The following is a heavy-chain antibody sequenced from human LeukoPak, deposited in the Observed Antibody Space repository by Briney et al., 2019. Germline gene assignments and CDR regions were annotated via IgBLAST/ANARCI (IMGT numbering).Heavy chain of an antibody. Sequence: ASVKVSCKASGYTFTSYYMHWVRQAPGQGLEWMGIINPSGGSTSYAQKFQGRVTMTRDMSTSTVYMELSSLRSEDTAVYYCARGKRSSTVRYYYYYYMDVWGKGTTVTVSS. CDR1: GYTFTSYY. J-gene: IGHJ6*03. V-gene: IGHV1-46*01. CDR3: ARGKRSSTVRYYYYYYMDV. D-gene: IGHD2-2*01. CDR2: INPSGGST.